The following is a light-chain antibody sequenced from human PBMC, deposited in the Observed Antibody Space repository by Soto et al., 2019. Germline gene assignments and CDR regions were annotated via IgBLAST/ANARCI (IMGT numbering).Light chain of an antibody. V-gene: IGKV3D-15*02. CDR1: QSVSSN. CDR2: GAS. CDR3: QKYGNSPIN. J-gene: IGKJ5*01. Sequence: EIVMTPSQATLSVSPLEIATLSFRASQSVSSNLAGYQQKPGQAPRLLIYGASTRATGIPARFSGSGSGTDFTLTISRLEPEDFAVYYCQKYGNSPINFGQGTRLAIK.